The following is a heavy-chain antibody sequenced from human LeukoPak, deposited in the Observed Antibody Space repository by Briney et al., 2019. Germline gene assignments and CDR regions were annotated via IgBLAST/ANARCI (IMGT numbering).Heavy chain of an antibody. D-gene: IGHD3-10*01. CDR3: ARGTLWFGESSYDFDN. CDR2: MNPNSGNT. V-gene: IGHV1-8*01. Sequence: GASVKVSCKASGYTFTHYDINWLRQATAQGLEWMGWMNPNSGNTGYAQKFQGRVTMARNTSINTAYKELSSLRSEDTAVYYCARGTLWFGESSYDFDNWGQGTLVTVSS. J-gene: IGHJ4*02. CDR1: GYTFTHYD.